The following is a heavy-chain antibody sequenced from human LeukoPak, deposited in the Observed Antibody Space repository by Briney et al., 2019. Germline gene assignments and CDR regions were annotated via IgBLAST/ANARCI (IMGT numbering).Heavy chain of an antibody. J-gene: IGHJ4*02. Sequence: GGSLRLSCAASGFTFSSYAMHWVRQAPGKGLEWVAVISYDGSNKYYADSVKGRFTISRDNSKNTLYLQMNSLRAEDTAVYYCARGGGMATIIEFDYWGQGTLVTVSS. CDR3: ARGGGMATIIEFDY. CDR1: GFTFSSYA. CDR2: ISYDGSNK. V-gene: IGHV3-30*01. D-gene: IGHD5-24*01.